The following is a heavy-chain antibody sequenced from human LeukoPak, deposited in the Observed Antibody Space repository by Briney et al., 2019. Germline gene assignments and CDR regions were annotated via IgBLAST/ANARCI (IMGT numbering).Heavy chain of an antibody. D-gene: IGHD1-26*01. V-gene: IGHV1-8*01. CDR3: ARARGMSGSYFDY. CDR2: MNPNSGNT. CDR1: GYTFTSYD. Sequence: ASVKVSCKASGYTFTSYDINWVRQATGQGLEWMGWMNPNSGNTGYAQKFQGRVTMTRDTSTSTVYMELSSPRSEDTAVYYCARARGMSGSYFDYWGQGTLVTVSS. J-gene: IGHJ4*02.